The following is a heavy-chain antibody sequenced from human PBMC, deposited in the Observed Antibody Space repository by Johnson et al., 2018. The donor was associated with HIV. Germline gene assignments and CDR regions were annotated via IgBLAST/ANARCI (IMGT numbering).Heavy chain of an antibody. V-gene: IGHV3-30-3*01. CDR2: ISYDGNNK. CDR3: ASYCSGGSCYRRSPSDAFDI. D-gene: IGHD2-15*01. CDR1: GFTFSSYA. Sequence: QVQLVESGGGVVQPGRSLRLSCAASGFTFSSYAMHWVRQAPGKGLEWVAVISYDGNNKYYADSVKGRFTISRDNSKNTLYLQMNSLRAEDTGVYYCASYCSGGSCYRRSPSDAFDIWGQGTMVTVSS. J-gene: IGHJ3*02.